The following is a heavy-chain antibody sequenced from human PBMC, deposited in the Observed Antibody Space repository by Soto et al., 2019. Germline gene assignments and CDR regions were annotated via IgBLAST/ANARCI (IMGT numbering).Heavy chain of an antibody. V-gene: IGHV4-59*01. CDR3: ARYNSYAIDY. D-gene: IGHD2-8*01. CDR1: GTSISSYY. CDR2: IHYSGTT. J-gene: IGHJ4*02. Sequence: GTLCLTCTVSGTSISSYYWSWIRQPPGKGLEWIANIHYSGTTNYNPSLASRVTLSVDTSKNQFSLKMTSVTAADRAMYFCARYNSYAIDYWGRGTLVTVSS.